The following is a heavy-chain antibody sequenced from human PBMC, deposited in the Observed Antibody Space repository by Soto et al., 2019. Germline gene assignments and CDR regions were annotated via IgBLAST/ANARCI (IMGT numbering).Heavy chain of an antibody. D-gene: IGHD3-22*01. CDR2: IYYSGST. Sequence: TVSGGSISSGGYYWSWIRQHPGKGLEWIGYIYYSGSTYYNPSLKSRVIISVDTSKNQFSLKLSSVTAADTAVYYCARDTYYYDSSGSGAFDIWGQGTMVTVSS. CDR1: GGSISSGGYY. J-gene: IGHJ3*02. V-gene: IGHV4-31*03. CDR3: ARDTYYYDSSGSGAFDI.